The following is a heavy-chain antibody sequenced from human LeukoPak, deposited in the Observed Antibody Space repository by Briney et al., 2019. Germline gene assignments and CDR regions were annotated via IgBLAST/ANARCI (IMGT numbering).Heavy chain of an antibody. CDR1: GFTFSSYA. CDR2: ISGSGGST. Sequence: PGGSLRLSCAASGFTFSSYAMSWVRQAPGKGLEWVSAISGSGGSTYYADSVKGRFTISRVNSKNTLYLQMNSLRAEDTAVYYCAKGYTYYDFWSGLYGMDVWGQGTTVTVSS. CDR3: AKGYTYYDFWSGLYGMDV. D-gene: IGHD3-3*01. V-gene: IGHV3-23*01. J-gene: IGHJ6*02.